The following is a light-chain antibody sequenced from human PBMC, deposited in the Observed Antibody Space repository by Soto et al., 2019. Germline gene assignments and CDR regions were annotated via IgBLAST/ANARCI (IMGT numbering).Light chain of an antibody. CDR1: SSDVGAYDF. CDR2: DVT. J-gene: IGLJ2*01. V-gene: IGLV2-14*01. Sequence: QSVLTQPASVSGSPGQSITISCTGTSSDVGAYDFVSWYQHYPGKAHKLVTFDVTHRPPGISDRFSGSTSANTASLTISGLQAEDEAFYYCSSYTTRSTLVFGGGTKLTVL. CDR3: SSYTTRSTLV.